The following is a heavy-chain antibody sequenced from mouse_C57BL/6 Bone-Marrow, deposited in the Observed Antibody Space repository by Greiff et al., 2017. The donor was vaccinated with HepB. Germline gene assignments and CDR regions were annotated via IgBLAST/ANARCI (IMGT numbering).Heavy chain of an antibody. CDR1: GFNIKNTY. CDR3: AKYYYGSSYPFDY. CDR2: IDPANGNT. V-gene: IGHV14-3*01. D-gene: IGHD1-1*01. Sequence: EVQLQQSVAELVRPWASVKLSCTASGFNIKNTYMHWVQQRPEQGLEWIGRIDPANGNTKYAPKFQGKATITADTSSNTAYLQLSSLTSEDTAIYYCAKYYYGSSYPFDYWGQGTTLTVSS. J-gene: IGHJ2*01.